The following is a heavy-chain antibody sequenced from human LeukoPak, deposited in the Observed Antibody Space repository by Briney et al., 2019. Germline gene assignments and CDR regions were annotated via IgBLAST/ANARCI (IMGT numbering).Heavy chain of an antibody. D-gene: IGHD4-11*01. CDR3: ASPSDYSDYYYYIDV. V-gene: IGHV4-61*02. CDR1: GGSISSARYF. Sequence: SETLSLTCNVSGGSISSARYFWSWIRQLAGKGLEWIGRIYTGGSTNYNPSLKSRVTISVDTSKNQFSLQLNSVTAADTAVYYCASPSDYSDYYYYIDVWGKGTTVTVSS. J-gene: IGHJ6*03. CDR2: IYTGGST.